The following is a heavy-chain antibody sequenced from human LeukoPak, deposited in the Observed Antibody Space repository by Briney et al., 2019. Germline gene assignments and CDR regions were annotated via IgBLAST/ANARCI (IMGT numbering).Heavy chain of an antibody. J-gene: IGHJ4*02. V-gene: IGHV1-2*02. CDR3: AGLPRYNWNEPLDY. CDR1: GYTFTSYD. D-gene: IGHD1-20*01. Sequence: ASVTVSCKASGYTFTSYDINWVRQATGQGLEWMGWTNPNSGGTKYAQKFQGRVTMTRDTSINTAYMELSRLTYDDTAVYYCAGLPRYNWNEPLDYWGQGTLVTVSS. CDR2: TNPNSGGT.